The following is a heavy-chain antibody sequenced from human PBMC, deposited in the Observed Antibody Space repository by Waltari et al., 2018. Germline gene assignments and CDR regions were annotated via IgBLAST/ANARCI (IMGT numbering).Heavy chain of an antibody. CDR2: IYYSGST. Sequence: QLQLQESGPGLVKPSETLSLTCTVSGGSISSSSYYWGWIRQPPGKGLEWIGSIYYSGSTYHNPSLKSRVTISVDTSKNQFSLKLSSVTAADTAVYYCARVYDILTGYYMAGFGGPGANFDYWGQGTLVTVSS. V-gene: IGHV4-39*01. CDR1: GGSISSSSYY. D-gene: IGHD3-9*01. CDR3: ARVYDILTGYYMAGFGGPGANFDY. J-gene: IGHJ4*02.